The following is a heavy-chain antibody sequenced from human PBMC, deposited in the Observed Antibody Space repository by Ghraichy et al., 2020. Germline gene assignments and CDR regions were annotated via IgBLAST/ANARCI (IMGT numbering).Heavy chain of an antibody. CDR1: GGSISSYY. CDR2: IYYSGST. J-gene: IGHJ4*02. V-gene: IGHV4-59*08. Sequence: SETLSLTCTVSGGSISSYYWSWIRQPPGKGLEWIGYIYYSGSTNYNPSLKSRVTISVDTSKNQFSLKLSSVTAADTAVYYCARGVTPDYWGQGTLVTVSS. CDR3: ARGVTPDY. D-gene: IGHD4-23*01.